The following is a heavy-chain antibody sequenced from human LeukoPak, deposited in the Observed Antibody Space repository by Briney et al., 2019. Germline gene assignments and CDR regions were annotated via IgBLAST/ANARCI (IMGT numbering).Heavy chain of an antibody. Sequence: GGSLRLSCAASGFTFSSYGTHWVRQAPGKGLEWVAVISYDGSNKYYADSVKGRFTISRDNSKNTLYLQMNSLRAEGTAVYYCATTYCSGGSCYWGDYWGQGTLVTVSS. D-gene: IGHD2-15*01. J-gene: IGHJ4*02. V-gene: IGHV3-30*03. CDR3: ATTYCSGGSCYWGDY. CDR2: ISYDGSNK. CDR1: GFTFSSYG.